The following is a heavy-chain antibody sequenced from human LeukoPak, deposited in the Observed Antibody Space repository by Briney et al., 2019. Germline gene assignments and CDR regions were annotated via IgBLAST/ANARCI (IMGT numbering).Heavy chain of an antibody. V-gene: IGHV3-23*01. CDR3: AKDSGSYAYNWFDP. D-gene: IGHD1-26*01. Sequence: PGGSLRLSCAASGFTYNNYGMSWVRQAPGKGLEWVSSIGSSGITTYYAASVKGRFTISRDNSKNTLYLQMNSLRAEDTAVYYCAKDSGSYAYNWFDPWGQGTLVTVSS. CDR2: IGSSGITT. J-gene: IGHJ5*02. CDR1: GFTYNNYG.